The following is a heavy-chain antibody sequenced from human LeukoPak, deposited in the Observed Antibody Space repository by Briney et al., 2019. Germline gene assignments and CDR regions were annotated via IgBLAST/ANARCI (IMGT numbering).Heavy chain of an antibody. CDR3: ARGYGDYVEGNAFDI. V-gene: IGHV4-39*07. D-gene: IGHD4-17*01. CDR1: GGTISSGSYY. Sequence: SETLSLTCTVSGGTISSGSYYWGWIRQPPGKGLEWIGSIYYSGSTYYNPSLKSRVTISVDTSKNQFSLKLSSVTAADTAVYYCARGYGDYVEGNAFDIWGQGTMVTVSS. J-gene: IGHJ3*02. CDR2: IYYSGST.